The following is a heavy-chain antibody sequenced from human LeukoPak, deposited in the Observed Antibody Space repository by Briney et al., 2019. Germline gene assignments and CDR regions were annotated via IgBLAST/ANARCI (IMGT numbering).Heavy chain of an antibody. J-gene: IGHJ3*02. V-gene: IGHV4-59*08. CDR3: ARPRIAAAHDAFDI. D-gene: IGHD6-13*01. CDR1: VGSISSYY. CDR2: IYYSGST. Sequence: SETLSLTCTVSVGSISSYYWSWIRQPPGKGLEWIGYIYYSGSTNYNPSLKSRVTISVDTSNNQFSLKLSSVTAADTAVYYCARPRIAAAHDAFDIWGQGTMVTVSS.